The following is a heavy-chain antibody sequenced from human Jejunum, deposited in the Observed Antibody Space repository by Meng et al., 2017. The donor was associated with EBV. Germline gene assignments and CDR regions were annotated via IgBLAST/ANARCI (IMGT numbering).Heavy chain of an antibody. V-gene: IGHV4-30-2*06. CDR1: GGPISTGGYS. Sequence: QLHLQESGPGLVKPSQTLSLTCAVSGGPISTGGYSWHWIRQSPGKGLEWIGYIYHSGSAYYNPSLKSRLTLSVDRSRDQFSLKLISVTAADTAVYYCARGNSGFDHWGQGTLVTVSS. CDR2: IYHSGSA. J-gene: IGHJ5*02. CDR3: ARGNSGFDH. D-gene: IGHD6-19*01.